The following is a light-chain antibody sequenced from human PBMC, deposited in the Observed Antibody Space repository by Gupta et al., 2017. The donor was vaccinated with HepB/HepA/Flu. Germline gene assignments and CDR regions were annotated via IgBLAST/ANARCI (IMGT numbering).Light chain of an antibody. CDR3: RSFRHSDALVFV. CDR1: SSDVGGFNY. J-gene: IGLJ2*01. V-gene: IGLV2-14*01. Sequence: QSALTQPSSVSGSPGQSITISCTGTSSDVGGFNYVSCYQQHPGTAPTLRRVEGRYRPSGVSERFSFSNSGNKDSLALSGLQAEDDAEYDCRSFRHSDALVFVLGGGTKVTVL. CDR2: EGR.